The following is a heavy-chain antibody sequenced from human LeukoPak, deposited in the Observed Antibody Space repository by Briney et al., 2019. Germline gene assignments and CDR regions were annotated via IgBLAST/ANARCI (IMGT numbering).Heavy chain of an antibody. V-gene: IGHV3-7*01. D-gene: IGHD3-22*01. CDR2: IKQDGSEK. J-gene: IGHJ4*02. Sequence: PGGSLRLSCAASGFTFSSYWMSWVRQAPGKGLEWVANIKQDGSEKYYVDSVKGRFTISRDNAKNSLYLQMNSLRAEDTAVYYCARLGLGYDSSGYYLDWGQGTLVTVSS. CDR1: GFTFSSYW. CDR3: ARLGLGYDSSGYYLD.